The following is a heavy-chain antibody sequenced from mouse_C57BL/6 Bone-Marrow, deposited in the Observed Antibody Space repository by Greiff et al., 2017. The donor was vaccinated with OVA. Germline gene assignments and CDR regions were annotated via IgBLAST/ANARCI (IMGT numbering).Heavy chain of an antibody. D-gene: IGHD6-1*01. J-gene: IGHJ2*01. CDR3: ARDSHN. Sequence: QVHVQQPGAELVKPGASVKLSCKASGYTFTSYWMHWVKPRPGQGLEWIGNINPSNGGTHYTEKFKSKATLPVDKSSSTAYMQLSSLTSEDAAVXYRARDSHNWGQGTTLTVSS. CDR1: GYTFTSYW. CDR2: INPSNGGT. V-gene: IGHV1-53*01.